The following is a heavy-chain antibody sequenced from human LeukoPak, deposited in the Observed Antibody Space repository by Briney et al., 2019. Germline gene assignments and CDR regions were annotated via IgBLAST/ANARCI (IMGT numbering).Heavy chain of an antibody. J-gene: IGHJ4*02. D-gene: IGHD3-3*01. Sequence: SETLSLTCTVSGGSVSSGSYYWSWIRQPPGKGLEWIGYIYYSGSTNYNPSLKSRVTISVDTSKNQFSLKLSSVTAADTAVYYCARRGSGTPYFDYWGPGTLGTVSS. CDR1: GGSVSSGSYY. CDR3: ARRGSGTPYFDY. V-gene: IGHV4-61*01. CDR2: IYYSGST.